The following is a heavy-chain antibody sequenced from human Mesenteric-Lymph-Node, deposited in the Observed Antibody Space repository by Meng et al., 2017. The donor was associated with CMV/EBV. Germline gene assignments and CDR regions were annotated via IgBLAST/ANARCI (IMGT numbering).Heavy chain of an antibody. Sequence: GGSLRLSCAASGFTVSSNYMSWVRQAPGKGLEWVSVIYSGGSTYYADSVKGRFTISRDNSKSALFLQMNSLRPEDTAVYYCARNGEQGGDWFDPWGQGTLVTVSS. CDR1: GFTVSSNY. CDR2: IYSGGST. CDR3: ARNGEQGGDWFDP. V-gene: IGHV3-66*02. D-gene: IGHD1-26*01. J-gene: IGHJ5*02.